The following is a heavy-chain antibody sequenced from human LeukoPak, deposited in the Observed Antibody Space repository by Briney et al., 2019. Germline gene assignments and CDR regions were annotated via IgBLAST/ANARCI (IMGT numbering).Heavy chain of an antibody. CDR1: GYTFTDYY. Sequence: GASVKVSCTASGYTFTDYYMHWVRQAPGQGLEWMGWINPNDGDTNYAQKFQGRVTMTKDTSISTADMEVGRLRSDDTAVYYCARARFLYCSSTTCGFDYWGQGTLVAVSS. CDR2: INPNDGDT. V-gene: IGHV1-2*02. J-gene: IGHJ4*02. D-gene: IGHD2-2*01. CDR3: ARARFLYCSSTTCGFDY.